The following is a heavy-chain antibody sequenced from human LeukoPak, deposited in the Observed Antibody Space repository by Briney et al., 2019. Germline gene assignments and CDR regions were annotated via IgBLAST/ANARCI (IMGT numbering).Heavy chain of an antibody. J-gene: IGHJ6*03. CDR3: ARGPLGYCSGGSCATRMGYYYYMDV. D-gene: IGHD2-15*01. CDR1: GFTFSSYG. V-gene: IGHV3-30*02. Sequence: GGSLRLSCAASGFTFSSYGMHWARQAPGKGLEWVAFIRYDGSNKYYADSVKGRFTISRDNAKNSLYLQMSSLRAEDTAVYYCARGPLGYCSGGSCATRMGYYYYMDVWGKGTTVTVSS. CDR2: IRYDGSNK.